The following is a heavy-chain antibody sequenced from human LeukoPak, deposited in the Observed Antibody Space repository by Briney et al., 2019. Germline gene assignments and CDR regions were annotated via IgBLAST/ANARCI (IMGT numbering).Heavy chain of an antibody. CDR1: GFTPSSYA. J-gene: IGHJ3*02. V-gene: IGHV3-23*01. CDR3: GREMLLVVGACDI. Sequence: GGSLRLSCAASGFTPSSYAMSWVRQAPGEGLGWVSDISGSGGSKNYADSVRGRFTLSRDNSKSTLYLQKNSVRHENTAVYYFGREMLLVVGACDIWRQGRMATASS. D-gene: IGHD3-22*01. CDR2: ISGSGGSK.